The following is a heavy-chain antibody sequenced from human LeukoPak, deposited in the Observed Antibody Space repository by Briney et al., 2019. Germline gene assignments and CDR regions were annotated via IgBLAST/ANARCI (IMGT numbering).Heavy chain of an antibody. V-gene: IGHV3-23*01. D-gene: IGHD5-24*01. CDR1: GFTFRSYA. J-gene: IGHJ4*02. Sequence: GGSLRLSCAASGFTFRSYAMTSVRQAPAKGPEWVSSISWSGGRTYYADSVKGRFTISRDNSKNTLYLQMNSLRAEDTAVYYCAKLRGDGYNSFDYWGQGTLVTVSS. CDR2: ISWSGGRT. CDR3: AKLRGDGYNSFDY.